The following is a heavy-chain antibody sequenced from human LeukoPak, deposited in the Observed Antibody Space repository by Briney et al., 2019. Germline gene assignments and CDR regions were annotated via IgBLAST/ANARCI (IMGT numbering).Heavy chain of an antibody. Sequence: PSETLSLTCNVYSGSFSGYFWSWIRQSPEKGLEWIGGINQSGSTKYNPSLQSRVIISADASKNQVSLRVTSVTAADTAVYYCARGWTKSTYYDTPGSYYTSLFDSWGPGTLVTVSS. D-gene: IGHD3-10*01. V-gene: IGHV4-34*01. CDR3: ARGWTKSTYYDTPGSYYTSLFDS. J-gene: IGHJ4*02. CDR1: SGSFSGYF. CDR2: INQSGST.